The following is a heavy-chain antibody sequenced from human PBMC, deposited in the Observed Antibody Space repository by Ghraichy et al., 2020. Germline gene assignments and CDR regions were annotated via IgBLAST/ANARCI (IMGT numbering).Heavy chain of an antibody. V-gene: IGHV3-23*01. D-gene: IGHD3-9*01. J-gene: IGHJ4*02. Sequence: GGSLRLTCAASGFTFSSHAMTWVRQAPGEGLEWVASISANSVSAYHADSVEGRFTISRDNSKNTLYLQMNSLRAEDTAIYYCAKDFATGRVQYFDSWGQGTLVTVSS. CDR1: GFTFSSHA. CDR2: ISANSVSA. CDR3: AKDFATGRVQYFDS.